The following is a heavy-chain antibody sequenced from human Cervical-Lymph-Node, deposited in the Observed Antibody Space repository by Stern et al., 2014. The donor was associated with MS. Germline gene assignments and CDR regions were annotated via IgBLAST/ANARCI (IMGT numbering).Heavy chain of an antibody. D-gene: IGHD6-19*01. J-gene: IGHJ4*02. CDR3: ARDLRKDSSGWSYD. CDR1: GFTFSSYA. Sequence: VQLVESGGGLVQPGGSLRLSCAASGFTFSSYAMHWVRQAPGKGLEYVSAISSNGGSTYYANSVKGRFTISRDNSKNTLYLQMGSLRAEDMAVYYCARDLRKDSSGWSYDWGQGTLVTVSS. CDR2: ISSNGGST. V-gene: IGHV3-64*01.